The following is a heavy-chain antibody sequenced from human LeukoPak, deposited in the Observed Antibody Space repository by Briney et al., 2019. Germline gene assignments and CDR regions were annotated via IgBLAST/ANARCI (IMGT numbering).Heavy chain of an antibody. CDR2: IYSGGST. J-gene: IGHJ6*02. Sequence: GGSLRLSCAASGFTVSSNYMSWVRQAPGKGLEWVSVIYSGGSTYCADSVKGRFTISRDNSKNTLYLQMNSLRAEDTAVYYCASGPSYCSSTSCYSDYYYGMDVWGQGTTVTVSS. CDR3: ASGPSYCSSTSCYSDYYYGMDV. D-gene: IGHD2-2*01. V-gene: IGHV3-53*01. CDR1: GFTVSSNY.